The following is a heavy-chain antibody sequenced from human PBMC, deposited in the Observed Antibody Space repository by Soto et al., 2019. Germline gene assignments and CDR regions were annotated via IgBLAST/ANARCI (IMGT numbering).Heavy chain of an antibody. V-gene: IGHV4-39*01. Sequence: TSETLSLTCTVSGGSISSSSYYWGWIRQPPGKGLEWIGSIYYSGSTYYNPSLKSRVTISVDTSKNQFSPKLSSVTAADTAVYYCARSSWCPTGIAAGRSYFDYWGQGTLVTVSS. CDR1: GGSISSSSYY. D-gene: IGHD6-13*01. J-gene: IGHJ4*02. CDR3: ARSSWCPTGIAAGRSYFDY. CDR2: IYYSGST.